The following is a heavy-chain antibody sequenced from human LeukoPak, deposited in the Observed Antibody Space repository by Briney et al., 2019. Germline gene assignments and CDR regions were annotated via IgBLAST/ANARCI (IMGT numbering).Heavy chain of an antibody. CDR3: ARPYCSGRSCYRWFDP. CDR1: GYTFTGYY. V-gene: IGHV1-2*02. Sequence: ASVKVSCKASGYTFTGYYMHWVLQAPGQGLEWMGWINPNSGGTNYAQKFQGRVTMTRDTSISTAYMELSRLRSDDTAVYYCARPYCSGRSCYRWFDPWGQGTLVTVSS. CDR2: INPNSGGT. D-gene: IGHD2-15*01. J-gene: IGHJ5*02.